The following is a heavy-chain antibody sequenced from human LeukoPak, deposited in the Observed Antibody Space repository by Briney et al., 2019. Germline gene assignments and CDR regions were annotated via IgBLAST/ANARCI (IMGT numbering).Heavy chain of an antibody. J-gene: IGHJ5*02. V-gene: IGHV4-59*12. CDR3: ARDVGWFDP. Sequence: PSETLSLTCAVYGGSFSGYYWSWIRQPPGKGLEWIGYIYYSGSTNYNPSLKSRVTISVDKSKNQFSLKLSSVTAADTAVYYCARDVGWFDPWGQGTLVTVSS. CDR2: IYYSGST. D-gene: IGHD2-15*01. CDR1: GGSFSGYY.